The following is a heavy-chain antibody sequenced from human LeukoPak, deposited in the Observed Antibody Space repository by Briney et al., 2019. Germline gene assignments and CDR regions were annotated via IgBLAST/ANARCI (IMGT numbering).Heavy chain of an antibody. CDR1: GFSFSSYE. J-gene: IGHJ6*02. Sequence: PGGPLRLSCAASGFSFSSYEMDWVRQAPGKGLEWVSYISSSGSTIYYADSVKGRFTISRDNAKNSLYLQMNSLRAEDTAVYYCAKGSLMDPTMLRRQSMDVWGQGTTVIVSS. CDR3: AKGSLMDPTMLRRQSMDV. CDR2: ISSSGSTI. D-gene: IGHD5-18*01. V-gene: IGHV3-48*03.